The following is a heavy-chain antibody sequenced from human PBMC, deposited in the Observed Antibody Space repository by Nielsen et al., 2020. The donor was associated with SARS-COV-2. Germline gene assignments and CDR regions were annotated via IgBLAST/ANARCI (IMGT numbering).Heavy chain of an antibody. J-gene: IGHJ4*02. CDR1: GFTFSSYS. CDR2: ISSSSSYI. Sequence: GGSLRLSCAASGFTFSSYSMNWVRQAPGKGLEWVSSISSSSSYIYYADSVKGRFTISRDNSKNTLYLQMNSLRAEDTAVYYCAKPHAWGYCSGGSCYAPKRINDYWGQGTLVTVSS. CDR3: AKPHAWGYCSGGSCYAPKRINDY. V-gene: IGHV3-21*04. D-gene: IGHD2-15*01.